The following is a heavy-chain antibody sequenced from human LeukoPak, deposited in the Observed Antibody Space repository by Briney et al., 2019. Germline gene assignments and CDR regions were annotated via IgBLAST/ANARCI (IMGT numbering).Heavy chain of an antibody. CDR1: GGSISSGSYY. V-gene: IGHV4-61*02. J-gene: IGHJ6*03. CDR2: IYTSGST. D-gene: IGHD2-2*01. Sequence: SETLSLTCTVSGGSISSGSYYWSWIRQPAGKGLEWIGRIYTSGSTNYNPSLKSRVTISVDTSKNQFSLKLSSVTAADTAVYYCARAGYCSSTSCYDLGGYYYYYMDVWGKGTTVTISS. CDR3: ARAGYCSSTSCYDLGGYYYYYMDV.